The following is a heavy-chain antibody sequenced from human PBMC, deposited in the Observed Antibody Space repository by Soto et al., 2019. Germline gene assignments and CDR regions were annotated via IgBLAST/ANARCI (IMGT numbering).Heavy chain of an antibody. CDR2: MNPNSGNT. CDR1: GYTFTSYD. Sequence: QVQLVQSGAEVKKPGASVKVSCKASGYTFTSYDINWVRQATGQGLEWMGWMNPNSGNTGYAQKFQGKVTMTRNTSISKAYMELSSLRSEDTAVYYCARGEPIYDFWSGYSYGMDVWGQGTTVTVSS. CDR3: ARGEPIYDFWSGYSYGMDV. V-gene: IGHV1-8*01. J-gene: IGHJ6*02. D-gene: IGHD3-3*01.